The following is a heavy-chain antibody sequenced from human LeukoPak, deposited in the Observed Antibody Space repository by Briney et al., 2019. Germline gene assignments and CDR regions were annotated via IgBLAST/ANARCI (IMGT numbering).Heavy chain of an antibody. V-gene: IGHV3-23*01. D-gene: IGHD3-22*01. J-gene: IGHJ4*02. CDR1: GFTFSNYA. Sequence: GGSRRLSCAASGFTFSNYAMSWVRQAPGKGLEWVSAISGSGGYTYYADSVKGRFTISRDNSKNTLYLQMNSLRAEDTAVYYCAKDIRRIYYDSSGYYSVFDYWGQGTLVTVSS. CDR3: AKDIRRIYYDSSGYYSVFDY. CDR2: ISGSGGYT.